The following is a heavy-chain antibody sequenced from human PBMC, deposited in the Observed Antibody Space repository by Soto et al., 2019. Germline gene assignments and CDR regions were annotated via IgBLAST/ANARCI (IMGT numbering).Heavy chain of an antibody. CDR1: GGSFSAYY. D-gene: IGHD3-10*01. V-gene: IGHV4-34*01. CDR2: INHSGST. Sequence: TWGTLSPTFAVYGGSFSAYYWSGIRQPPGKGLEWIGEINHSGSTNYIPSLKSRVTISVETSKNQLYLKLSSVTAEGTAVYSCARGSATYYYGSGSYYWAYWGQG. CDR3: ARGSATYYYGSGSYYWAY. J-gene: IGHJ4*02.